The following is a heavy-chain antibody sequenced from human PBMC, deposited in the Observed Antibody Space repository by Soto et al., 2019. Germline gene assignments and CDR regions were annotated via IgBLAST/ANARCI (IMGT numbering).Heavy chain of an antibody. J-gene: IGHJ5*02. D-gene: IGHD1-7*01. Sequence: NPSETLSLTCTVSGGSISSGGYYWSWIRQHPEKGLEWIGYIYYTGSTYYNPSLKSRVTMSVDTSKNQFSLKLSSVTAADTAVYYRPNVGGNWNYVEHWGQGNLVTSPQ. CDR2: IYYTGST. V-gene: IGHV4-31*03. CDR3: PNVGGNWNYVEH. CDR1: GGSISSGGYY.